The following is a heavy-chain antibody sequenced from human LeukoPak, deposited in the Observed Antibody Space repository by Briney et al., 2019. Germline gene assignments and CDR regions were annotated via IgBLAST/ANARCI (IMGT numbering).Heavy chain of an antibody. CDR1: GGSISSYY. CDR2: IYYSGST. V-gene: IGHV4-59*01. J-gene: IGHJ4*02. Sequence: SETLSLTCTVSGGSISSYYWSWIRQPPGKGLEWIGYIYYSGSTNYNPSLKSRVTISVDTSKNQFSLKLSSATAADTAVYYCARGLGYSGGFDYWGQGTLVTVSS. CDR3: ARGLGYSGGFDY. D-gene: IGHD6-19*01.